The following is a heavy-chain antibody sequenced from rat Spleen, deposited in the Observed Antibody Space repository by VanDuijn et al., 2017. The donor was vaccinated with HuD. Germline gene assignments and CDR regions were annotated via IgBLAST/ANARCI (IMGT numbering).Heavy chain of an antibody. CDR1: GYSITTNY. CDR2: IRSSGSS. J-gene: IGHJ2*01. CDR3: ARRTGQVYNNYFDY. V-gene: IGHV3-1*01. Sequence: EVQLQESGPGLVKPSQSLSLTCSITGYSITTNYWGWIRKFPGNKMEWIGHIRSSGSSSYNPSLESRISITRDTSKNQFFLQLNSVTTEDTATYYCARRTGQVYNNYFDYWGQGVMVTVSS. D-gene: IGHD1-10*01.